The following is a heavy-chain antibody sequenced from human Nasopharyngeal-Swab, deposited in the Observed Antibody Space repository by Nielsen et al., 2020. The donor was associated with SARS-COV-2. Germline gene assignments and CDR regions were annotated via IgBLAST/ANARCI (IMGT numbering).Heavy chain of an antibody. J-gene: IGHJ4*02. CDR2: IKQDGSEK. CDR3: ARDSKVRVVGFDY. CDR1: GFTFSSYS. Sequence: GESLKISCAASGFTFSSYSMNWVRQAPGKGLEWVANIKQDGSEKYYVDSVKGRFTISRDNAKNSLYLQMNSLRAEDTAVYYCARDSKVRVVGFDYWGQGTLVTVSS. V-gene: IGHV3-7*01. D-gene: IGHD3-10*01.